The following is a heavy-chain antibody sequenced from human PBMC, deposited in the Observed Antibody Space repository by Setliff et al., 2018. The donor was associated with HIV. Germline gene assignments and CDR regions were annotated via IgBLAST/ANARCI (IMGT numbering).Heavy chain of an antibody. CDR3: ARAEVAMVRGHDY. CDR1: GFNFKTYG. D-gene: IGHD3-10*01. CDR2: ISSGGRTI. V-gene: IGHV3-48*04. Sequence: GGSLRLSCAASGFNFKTYGMTWVRQAPGQGLEWVSYISSGGRTIYYADSVKGRFTISRDNAKNSLYLQMNSLRAEDTAVYYCARAEVAMVRGHDYWGQGTLVTV. J-gene: IGHJ4*02.